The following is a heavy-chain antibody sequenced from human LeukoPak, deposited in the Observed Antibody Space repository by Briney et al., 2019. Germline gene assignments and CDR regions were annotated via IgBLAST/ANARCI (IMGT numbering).Heavy chain of an antibody. CDR2: ISYDGSNK. CDR1: GFTFSSYA. J-gene: IGHJ3*02. D-gene: IGHD3-16*01. Sequence: GGSLRLSCAASGFTFSSYAMQWVRQAPGKGLEWVAVISYDGSNKYYADSVKGRFTISTDNSKNTLYLQMNSLRAEDTAVYYCARVGVSDAFDIWGQGTMVTVSS. V-gene: IGHV3-30-3*01. CDR3: ARVGVSDAFDI.